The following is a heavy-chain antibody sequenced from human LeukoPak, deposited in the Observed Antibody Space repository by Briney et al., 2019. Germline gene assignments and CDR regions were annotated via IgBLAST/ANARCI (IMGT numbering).Heavy chain of an antibody. CDR2: VSSDGGTK. D-gene: IGHD3-10*01. J-gene: IGHJ4*02. Sequence: GGSLRLSCTASKFTFSNYGMQLVRQAPGNGLEWVAVVSSDGGTKYYADFVKGRFTISRDNSRNTMYLQMNSLRAEDTAVYYCAKEYDSGGYGANFDYWGQGTLVTVSS. V-gene: IGHV3-30*18. CDR3: AKEYDSGGYGANFDY. CDR1: KFTFSNYG.